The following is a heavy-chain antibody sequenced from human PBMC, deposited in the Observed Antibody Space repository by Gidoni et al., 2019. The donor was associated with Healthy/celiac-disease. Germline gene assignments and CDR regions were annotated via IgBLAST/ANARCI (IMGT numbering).Heavy chain of an antibody. CDR1: GGSFSGYY. CDR2: INHSGST. CDR3: ARGLAYYYDSSGYLDY. V-gene: IGHV4-34*01. J-gene: IGHJ4*02. D-gene: IGHD3-22*01. Sequence: QAQLQQWGAALLKPSETLSLTCPAYGGSFSGYYWSWIRQPPGKGLEWIGEINHSGSTNYNPSLKSRVTISVDTSKNQFSLKLSSVTAADTAVYYCARGLAYYYDSSGYLDYWGQGTLVTVSS.